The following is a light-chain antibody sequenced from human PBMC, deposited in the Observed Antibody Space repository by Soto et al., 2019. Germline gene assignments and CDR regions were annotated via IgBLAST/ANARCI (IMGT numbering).Light chain of an antibody. CDR1: QSVSSN. Sequence: EIVMTLSPAALSVSPGERATLSCRASQSVSSNLAWYQQKPGQAPRLLIYGASSRATGIPDRFSGSGSGTDFTLTISSLEPEDCAIYYCQQRQDWPPITSGQGARPEIK. CDR2: GAS. V-gene: IGKV3D-15*01. CDR3: QQRQDWPPIT. J-gene: IGKJ5*01.